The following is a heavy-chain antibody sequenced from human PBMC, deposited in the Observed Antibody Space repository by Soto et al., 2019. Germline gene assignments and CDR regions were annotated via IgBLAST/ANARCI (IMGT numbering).Heavy chain of an antibody. CDR2: ISGSGGST. D-gene: IGHD3-3*01. V-gene: IGHV3-23*01. J-gene: IGHJ4*02. CDR3: AKDYDFWSGYYAFDY. Sequence: GGSLRLSCAASGFTFSSYAMSWVRQAPGKGLEWVSAISGSGGSTYYADSVKGRFTISRDNSKNTLYLQMNSLRAEDTAVYYCAKDYDFWSGYYAFDYWGQGTLVTVSS. CDR1: GFTFSSYA.